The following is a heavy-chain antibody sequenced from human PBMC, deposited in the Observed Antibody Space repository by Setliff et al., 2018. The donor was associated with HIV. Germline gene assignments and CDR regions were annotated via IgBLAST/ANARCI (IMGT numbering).Heavy chain of an antibody. CDR2: IYYSGTT. CDR3: AGGFGSSWGGNYYYYYMDV. Sequence: SETLSLTCTVSGGSISSHYWSWIRQPPGKGLEWIGYIYYSGTTNYNPSLKSRVTISVDTSKNRFSRKLSSVTAADTAVYYCAGGFGSSWGGNYYYYYMDVWGKGTTVTVSS. J-gene: IGHJ6*03. V-gene: IGHV4-59*11. CDR1: GGSISSHY. D-gene: IGHD6-13*01.